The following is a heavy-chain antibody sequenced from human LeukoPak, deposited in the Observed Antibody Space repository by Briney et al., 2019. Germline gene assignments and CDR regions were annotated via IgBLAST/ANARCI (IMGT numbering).Heavy chain of an antibody. Sequence: GGSLRLSCTASGFTFSSYSMNWVRQAPGKGLEWVSSISSSGSYIYYADSVKGRFTISRDNAKNSLYLQMNSLRAEDTAVYYCARATYYYGSGSFGPLDYWGRGTLVTVSS. V-gene: IGHV3-21*01. D-gene: IGHD3-10*01. CDR1: GFTFSSYS. CDR2: ISSSGSYI. CDR3: ARATYYYGSGSFGPLDY. J-gene: IGHJ4*02.